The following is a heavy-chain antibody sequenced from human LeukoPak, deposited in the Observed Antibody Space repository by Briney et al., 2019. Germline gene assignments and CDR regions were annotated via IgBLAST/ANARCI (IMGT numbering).Heavy chain of an antibody. J-gene: IGHJ3*02. CDR1: GYNFTNFG. D-gene: IGHD3-16*02. CDR2: ISAYNSHT. Sequence: ASVKVSCKTSGYNFTNFGFNWVRQAPGLGLEWMGWISAYNSHTNYAQKLQGRVTMTTDTSTSTAYMELRSLNSDDTAVYYCATTAALMITFGGVVAPGSFDIWGQGTMVAVS. V-gene: IGHV1-18*01. CDR3: ATTAALMITFGGVVAPGSFDI.